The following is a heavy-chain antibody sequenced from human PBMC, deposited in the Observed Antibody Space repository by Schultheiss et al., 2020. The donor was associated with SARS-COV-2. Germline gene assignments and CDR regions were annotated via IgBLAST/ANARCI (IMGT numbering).Heavy chain of an antibody. CDR3: ARGPPGGIAAAGGDDAFDI. D-gene: IGHD6-13*01. CDR1: GYSISSGYY. V-gene: IGHV4-38-2*01. Sequence: SETLSLTCAVSGYSISSGYYWGWIRQPPGKGLEWIGYIYYSGSTNYNPSLKSRVTISVDTSKNQFSLKLSSVTAADTAVYYCARGPPGGIAAAGGDDAFDIWGQGTMVTVSS. CDR2: IYYSGST. J-gene: IGHJ3*02.